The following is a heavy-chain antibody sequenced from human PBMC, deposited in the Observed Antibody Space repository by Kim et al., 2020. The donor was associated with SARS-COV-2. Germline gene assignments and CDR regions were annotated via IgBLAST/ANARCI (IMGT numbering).Heavy chain of an antibody. CDR3: ARDTHGSTFDY. D-gene: IGHD6-13*01. J-gene: IGHJ4*02. V-gene: IGHV4-34*01. Sequence: NDHPYRKSRVTISVDTSNNHFSLKLSSVTAADTALYYCARDTHGSTFDYWCQGTLVTVSS.